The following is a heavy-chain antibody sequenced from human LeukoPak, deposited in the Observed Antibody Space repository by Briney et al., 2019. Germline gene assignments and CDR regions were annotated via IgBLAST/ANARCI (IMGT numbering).Heavy chain of an antibody. CDR1: GGSISSSSYY. D-gene: IGHD1-26*01. V-gene: IGHV4-39*01. CDR2: IYYSGST. J-gene: IGHJ4*02. CDR3: ARQGIVGAMPFDY. Sequence: PSETLSLTCTVSGGSISSSSYYWGWIRQPPGKGLEWIGSIYYSGSTYYNPSLKSRVTISVDTSKNQFSLKLSSVTAADTAVYYCARQGIVGAMPFDYWGQGTLVTVS.